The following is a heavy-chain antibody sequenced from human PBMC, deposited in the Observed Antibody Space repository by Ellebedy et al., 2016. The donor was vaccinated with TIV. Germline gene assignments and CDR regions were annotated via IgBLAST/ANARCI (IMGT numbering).Heavy chain of an antibody. V-gene: IGHV3-11*03. D-gene: IGHD5-18*01. CDR1: GFTFSDYY. Sequence: GGSLRLSCAASGFTFSDYYMSWIRQAPGKGLEWVSYISSSSSYTNYADSVKGRFTISRDNAKNTLYLQMNSLRTEDAAIYYCASARGSSYGYWHYWGQGSLVTVSS. CDR3: ASARGSSYGYWHY. J-gene: IGHJ4*02. CDR2: ISSSSSYT.